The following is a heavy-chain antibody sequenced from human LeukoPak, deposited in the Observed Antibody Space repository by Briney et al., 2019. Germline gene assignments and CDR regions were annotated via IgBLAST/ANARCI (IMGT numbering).Heavy chain of an antibody. J-gene: IGHJ4*02. D-gene: IGHD2-15*01. CDR1: GLTFSSYA. Sequence: GGSLRLSCVASGLTFSSYAMHWVRQAPGKGLEWVALIWYDGNKRYFEDSVKGRFTISRDNSKNTLYLQMNSLRAEDTAVYYCARAASQYCSGGSCSSFDFWGQGALVTVSS. V-gene: IGHV3-33*08. CDR3: ARAASQYCSGGSCSSFDF. CDR2: IWYDGNKR.